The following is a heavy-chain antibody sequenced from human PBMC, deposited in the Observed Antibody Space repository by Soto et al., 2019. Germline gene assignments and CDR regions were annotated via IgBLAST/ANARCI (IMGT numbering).Heavy chain of an antibody. CDR3: ARDRSLPRSLLTNYYYYGLDV. V-gene: IGHV3-30-3*01. CDR1: GLTFSSYA. Sequence: GGSLRLSCAASGLTFSSYAMHWVRQAPGKGLEWVAVISYDGSNKYYADSVKGRFTISRDNSKNTLYLQMNSLRAEDTAVYYCARDRSLPRSLLTNYYYYGLDVWGQGTTVTVSS. D-gene: IGHD2-21*01. J-gene: IGHJ6*02. CDR2: ISYDGSNK.